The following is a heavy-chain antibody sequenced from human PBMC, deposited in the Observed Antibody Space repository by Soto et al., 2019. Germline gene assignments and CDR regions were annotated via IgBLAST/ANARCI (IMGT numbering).Heavy chain of an antibody. CDR1: EFTFSSCA. CDR3: APPGYYGMDV. J-gene: IGHJ6*02. Sequence: PGGSLRLSCSASEFTFSSCAMSWVRQAPGKGLEWVSAINDGGGDTYYTNSVRGRFTISRDNSKNMLHLQMNSLRADDTAVYYCAPPGYYGMDVWGQGTTVTVSS. V-gene: IGHV3-23*01. CDR2: INDGGGDT.